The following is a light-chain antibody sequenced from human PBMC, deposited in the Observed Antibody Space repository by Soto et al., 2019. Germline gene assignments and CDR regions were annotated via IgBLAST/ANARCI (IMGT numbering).Light chain of an antibody. J-gene: IGKJ5*01. V-gene: IGKV1-12*01. CDR1: QCISNC. Sequence: DIQMTQSPSSVSATVGDRVTITCRASQCISNCLAWYQQKPGKASQLLIYSASTIQCGVPSRFSGSGSGTDFTFTISSLQPEDFATYYCQQCNSFPITFGQGTRLEIK. CDR3: QQCNSFPIT. CDR2: SAS.